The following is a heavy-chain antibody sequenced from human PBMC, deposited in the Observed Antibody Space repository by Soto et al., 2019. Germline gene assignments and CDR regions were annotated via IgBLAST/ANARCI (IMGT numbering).Heavy chain of an antibody. V-gene: IGHV4-34*01. D-gene: IGHD1-26*01. CDR2: IAHSGRT. CDR3: AREQMWARGWFDP. CDR1: GGSISGYY. J-gene: IGHJ5*02. Sequence: SETLSLTCAVYGGSISGYYWSWIRQPPGKGLEWIGEIAHSGRTNYNPSLKSRVTISVDTSKNQFSLKLSSVTAADTAMYYCAREQMWARGWFDPWGQGTLVTVSS.